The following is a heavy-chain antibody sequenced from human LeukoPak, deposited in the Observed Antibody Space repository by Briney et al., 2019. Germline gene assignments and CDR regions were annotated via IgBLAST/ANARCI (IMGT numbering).Heavy chain of an antibody. D-gene: IGHD3-3*01. J-gene: IGHJ4*02. V-gene: IGHV1-3*01. CDR2: INAGNGNT. Sequence: ASVTVSFKASGYTFTSYAMHWVRQAPGQRLEWMGWINAGNGNTKYSQEFQGRVTITRDMSTSTIYMELSSLRSDDTAVYYCARSVTIFGVATLGYWGQGTPVTVSS. CDR1: GYTFTSYA. CDR3: ARSVTIFGVATLGY.